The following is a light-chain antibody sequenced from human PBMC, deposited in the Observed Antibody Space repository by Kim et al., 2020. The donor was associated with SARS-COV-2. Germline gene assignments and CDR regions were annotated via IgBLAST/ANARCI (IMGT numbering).Light chain of an antibody. J-gene: IGKJ4*01. CDR1: QSVSSSY. Sequence: SPGERATLSCRASQSVSSSYLAWYQQKPGQAPRLRIYGASSRATGIPDRFSGSGSGTDFTLTISRLEPEDFAVYYCQQYGSSPRTFGGGTKVDIK. CDR3: QQYGSSPRT. CDR2: GAS. V-gene: IGKV3-20*01.